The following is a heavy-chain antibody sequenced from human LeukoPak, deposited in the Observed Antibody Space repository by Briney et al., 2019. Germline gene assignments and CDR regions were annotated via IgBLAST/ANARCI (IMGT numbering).Heavy chain of an antibody. J-gene: IGHJ4*02. V-gene: IGHV3-48*01. CDR1: GFAFGSYS. Sequence: GGSLRLSCAASGFAFGSYSMNWVRQAPGKGLEWVSYISSGSRTIYSADSVKGRFTISRDNAKNSLYMQMNSLGAEDTAVYYCARESITGHRDFDYWGEGTLVTVSS. CDR2: ISSGSRTI. CDR3: ARESITGHRDFDY. D-gene: IGHD1-20*01.